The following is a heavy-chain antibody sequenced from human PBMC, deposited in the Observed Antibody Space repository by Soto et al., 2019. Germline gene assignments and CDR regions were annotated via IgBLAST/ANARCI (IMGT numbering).Heavy chain of an antibody. CDR2: MNPNSGNT. V-gene: IGHV1-8*01. CDR1: GYTFTSYD. Sequence: RASVKVSCKASGYTFTSYDINWVRQATGQGLEWMGWMNPNSGNTGYAQKFQGRVTMTRNTSISTAYMELSSLRSEDTAVYYCARGSRGVVIRYYYYGMDVWGQGTTVTVSS. J-gene: IGHJ6*02. D-gene: IGHD3-22*01. CDR3: ARGSRGVVIRYYYYGMDV.